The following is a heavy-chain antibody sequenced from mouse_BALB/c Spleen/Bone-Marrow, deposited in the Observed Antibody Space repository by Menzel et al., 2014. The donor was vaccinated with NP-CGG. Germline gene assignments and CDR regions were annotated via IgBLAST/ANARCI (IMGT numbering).Heavy chain of an antibody. CDR2: IDPANGNT. CDR3: AYGSSYDYFDY. J-gene: IGHJ2*01. CDR1: SFNIKDTY. Sequence: EVQLQQSGVDFMNTGASAKLSCTAYSFNIKDTYMHWVKQRPEQGLEWIGRIDPANGNTKYDPKFQGKATITADTSSNTAYLQLSSLTSEDTAVYYCAYGSSYDYFDYCDEATTPAISS. D-gene: IGHD1-1*01. V-gene: IGHV14-3*02.